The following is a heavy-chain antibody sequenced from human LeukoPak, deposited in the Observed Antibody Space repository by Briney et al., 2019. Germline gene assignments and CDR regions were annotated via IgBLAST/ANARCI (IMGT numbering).Heavy chain of an antibody. CDR1: GFTFSSYA. J-gene: IGHJ4*02. CDR3: ARDWEYYDSSGSIFDY. D-gene: IGHD3-22*01. CDR2: ISYDGSNK. V-gene: IGHV3-30-3*01. Sequence: PGGSLRLSCAASGFTFSSYAMHWVRQAPGKGLEWVAVISYDGSNKYYADSVKGRFTISRDNSKNTLYLQMNSLRAEDTAVYYCARDWEYYDSSGSIFDYWGQGTLVTVSS.